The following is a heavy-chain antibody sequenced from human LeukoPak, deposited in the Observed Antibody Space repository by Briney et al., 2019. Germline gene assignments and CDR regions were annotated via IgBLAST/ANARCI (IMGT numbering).Heavy chain of an antibody. CDR2: FDPEDGET. CDR3: ATLSITARPRWHWFDP. CDR1: GYTLTELS. D-gene: IGHD6-6*01. V-gene: IGHV1-24*01. Sequence: ASVKVSCKVSGYTLTELSIHWVRQAPGKELEWMGGFDPEDGETIYAQKFQGRVTMTEDTSTDTAYMELSSLRSEDTAVYYCATLSITARPRWHWFDPWGQGTLVTVSS. J-gene: IGHJ5*02.